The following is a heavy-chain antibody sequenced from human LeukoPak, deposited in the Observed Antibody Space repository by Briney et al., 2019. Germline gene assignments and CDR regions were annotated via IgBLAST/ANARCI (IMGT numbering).Heavy chain of an antibody. CDR1: GYSISSGYY. CDR3: ARDGHSSSSFWFDP. Sequence: SETLSLTCAVSGYSISSGYYWGWIRQPPGKGLEWIGSIYHSGSTYYNPSLKNRVTISVDTSKNQFSLKLSSVTAADTAVYYCARDGHSSSSFWFDPWGQGTLVTVSS. CDR2: IYHSGST. V-gene: IGHV4-38-2*02. J-gene: IGHJ5*02. D-gene: IGHD6-6*01.